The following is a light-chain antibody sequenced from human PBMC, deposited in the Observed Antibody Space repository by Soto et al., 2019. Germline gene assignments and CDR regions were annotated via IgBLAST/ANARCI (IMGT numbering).Light chain of an antibody. CDR1: SSNIGSNY. CDR2: RNN. CDR3: AAWDDSLSGRGVV. Sequence: QAVVTQPPSASGTPGQRVTISCSGSSSNIGSNYVYWYQQLPGTAPKLLIYRNNQRPSGVPGRFSGSKSGTSASLAISGLRSEDEADYYCAAWDDSLSGRGVVFGGGTKLTVL. V-gene: IGLV1-47*01. J-gene: IGLJ2*01.